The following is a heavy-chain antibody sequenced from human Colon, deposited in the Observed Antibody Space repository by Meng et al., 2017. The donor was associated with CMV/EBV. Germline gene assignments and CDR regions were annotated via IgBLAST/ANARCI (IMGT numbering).Heavy chain of an antibody. Sequence: GGSLRLSCAASGFTVSSNYMSWVRQAPGKGLEWVSVIYSGGSTYYADSVKGRFTISRDNSKNTLYLQINSLRAEDTAVYYCARGDDFWSGTPFDYWGQGTLVTVSS. D-gene: IGHD3-3*01. CDR2: IYSGGST. V-gene: IGHV3-53*01. CDR1: GFTVSSNY. CDR3: ARGDDFWSGTPFDY. J-gene: IGHJ4*02.